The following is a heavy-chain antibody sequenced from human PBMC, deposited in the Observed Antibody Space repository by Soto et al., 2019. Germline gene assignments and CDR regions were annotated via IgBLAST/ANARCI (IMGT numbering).Heavy chain of an antibody. Sequence: ETLSLTCTVSGGSISSYYWSWIRQPPGKGLEWIGYIYYSGSTNYNPSLKSRVTISVDTSKNQFSLKLSSVTAADTAVYYCARVVDYGDYMRAFDIWGQGTMVTVSS. CDR1: GGSISSYY. CDR2: IYYSGST. CDR3: ARVVDYGDYMRAFDI. V-gene: IGHV4-59*01. J-gene: IGHJ3*02. D-gene: IGHD4-17*01.